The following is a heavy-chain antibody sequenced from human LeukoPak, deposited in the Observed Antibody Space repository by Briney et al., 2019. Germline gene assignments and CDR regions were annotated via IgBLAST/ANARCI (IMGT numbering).Heavy chain of an antibody. D-gene: IGHD3-22*01. V-gene: IGHV3-53*01. Sequence: PGGSLRLSCAASGFTVSSNYMSWVRQAPGKGLEWVSVIYSGGSTYYADSVKGRFTISRDNSKNTLYLQMNSLRAEDTAVYYCARASSYYDSSGYYLWGQGTLVTVSS. CDR1: GFTVSSNY. CDR3: ARASSYYDSSGYYL. CDR2: IYSGGST. J-gene: IGHJ4*02.